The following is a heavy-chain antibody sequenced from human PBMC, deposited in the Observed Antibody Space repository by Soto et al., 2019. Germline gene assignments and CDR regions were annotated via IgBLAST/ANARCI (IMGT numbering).Heavy chain of an antibody. CDR3: AKDRVGGTFYTPLAF. CDR2: ITYDGSFQ. CDR1: GFNFVNFG. D-gene: IGHD1-7*01. J-gene: IGHJ4*02. Sequence: QVQLVESGGGVVQLGGSLRLSCQASGFNFVNFGMHWFRQAPAKGLEWVAVITYDGSFQYYADSVKGRFTISRDNSKNTLSLHLNTLKPEDTAVYHCAKDRVGGTFYTPLAFWGQGTLVTVSS. V-gene: IGHV3-30*18.